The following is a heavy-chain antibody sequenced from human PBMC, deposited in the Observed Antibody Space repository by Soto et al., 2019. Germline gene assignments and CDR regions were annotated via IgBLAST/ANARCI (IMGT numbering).Heavy chain of an antibody. D-gene: IGHD3-22*01. CDR2: IWYDGSNK. V-gene: IGHV3-33*01. CDR1: GFTFSSYG. Sequence: GGSLRLSCAASGFTFSSYGMHWVRQAPGKGLEWVAVIWYDGSNKYYADSVKGRFTISRDNSKNTLYLQMNSLRAEDTAVYYCARELSYDSSGYSDYWGQGTLVTVSS. CDR3: ARELSYDSSGYSDY. J-gene: IGHJ4*02.